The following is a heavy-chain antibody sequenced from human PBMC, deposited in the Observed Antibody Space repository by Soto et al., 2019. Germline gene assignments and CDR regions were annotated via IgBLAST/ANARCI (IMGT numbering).Heavy chain of an antibody. D-gene: IGHD5-12*01. CDR3: VRLSATDGVGFDY. Sequence: GGSLRLSCAASGFTFSDHYMDWVRQAPGKGLEWVGRSRNKAKSYSTDYAASVRGRFTVSRDDSQNSLCLQMNSLRTEDTAVYYCVRLSATDGVGFDYWGQGVLVTVSS. CDR1: GFTFSDHY. V-gene: IGHV3-72*01. J-gene: IGHJ4*02. CDR2: SRNKAKSYST.